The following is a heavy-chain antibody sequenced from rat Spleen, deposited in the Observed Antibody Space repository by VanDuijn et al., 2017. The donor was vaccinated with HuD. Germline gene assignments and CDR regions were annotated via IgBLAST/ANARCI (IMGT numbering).Heavy chain of an antibody. CDR1: GFTFSNYG. J-gene: IGHJ2*01. CDR3: TREYSPYVYYGLFH. Sequence: EVQLVESGGGLVQPGRSLKLSCAASGFTFSNYGMAWVRQAPTKGLEWVATISYDVIITYYRDSVKGRFTISRDNAKSTLYLQMNSLRSEDTATYYCTREYSPYVYYGLFHWGQGVMVTVSS. D-gene: IGHD1-6*01. CDR2: ISYDVIIT. V-gene: IGHV5-29*01.